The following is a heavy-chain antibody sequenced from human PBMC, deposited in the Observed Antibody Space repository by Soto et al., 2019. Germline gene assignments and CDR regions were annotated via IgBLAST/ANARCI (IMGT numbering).Heavy chain of an antibody. D-gene: IGHD3-22*01. J-gene: IGHJ3*02. CDR2: ISGSGDST. CDR1: GFTFSTYA. CDR3: AKDLWPITLNYVFDI. V-gene: IGHV3-23*01. Sequence: VQLLESGGGLGQPGGSLRLSCAASGFTFSTYAMAWVRQAPGKRLEWVSVISGSGDSTYYADSLKGRFTISRDNSKNTLYLQMNSLRVEDTAVYYCAKDLWPITLNYVFDIWGHGTLVTVSS.